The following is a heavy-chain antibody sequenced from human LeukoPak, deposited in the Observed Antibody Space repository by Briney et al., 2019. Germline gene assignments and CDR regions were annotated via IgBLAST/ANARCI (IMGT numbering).Heavy chain of an antibody. CDR1: GGSISSSSYY. V-gene: IGHV4-39*07. CDR3: ARGGGSGSYYKGYFDY. D-gene: IGHD3-10*01. CDR2: IYYSGST. Sequence: PSETLSLTCTVSGGSISSSSYYWGWIRQPPGKGLEWIGSIYYSGSTYYNPSLKSRVTISVDTSKNQFSLKLSSVTAADTAVYYCARGGGSGSYYKGYFDYWGQGTLVTVSS. J-gene: IGHJ4*02.